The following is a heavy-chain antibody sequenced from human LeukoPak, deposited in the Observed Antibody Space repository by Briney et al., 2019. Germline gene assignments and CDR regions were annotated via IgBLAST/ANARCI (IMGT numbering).Heavy chain of an antibody. D-gene: IGHD4-11*01. CDR2: IYYSGST. CDR1: GGSVSSGTYY. J-gene: IGHJ4*02. Sequence: SETLSLTCTVSGGSVSSGTYYWSWIRQPPGKGLEWIGYIYYSGSTNYNPSLKSRVTISVDTSKNQFSLKLSSVTAADTAVYYCARDRVRGNSNPYFDYWGQGTLVTLSS. CDR3: ARDRVRGNSNPYFDY. V-gene: IGHV4-61*01.